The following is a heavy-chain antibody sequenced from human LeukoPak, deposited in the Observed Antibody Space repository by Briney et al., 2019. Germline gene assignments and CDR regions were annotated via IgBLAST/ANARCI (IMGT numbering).Heavy chain of an antibody. CDR3: ARLPHLSSGWFDP. Sequence: PETLSLTCAVSGYSISSGYYWGWIRQPPGKGLEWIGNIYHSGSTYYNPSLKSRVTISVDTSKNQFSLKLSSVTAADTAVYYCARLPHLSSGWFDPWGQGTLVTVSS. J-gene: IGHJ5*02. V-gene: IGHV4-38-2*01. CDR2: IYHSGST. D-gene: IGHD6-19*01. CDR1: GYSISSGYY.